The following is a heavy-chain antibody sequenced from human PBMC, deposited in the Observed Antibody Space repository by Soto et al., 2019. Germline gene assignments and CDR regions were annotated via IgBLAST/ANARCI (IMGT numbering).Heavy chain of an antibody. D-gene: IGHD3-16*01. CDR2: ISAHNGNT. Sequence: QVHLVQSGAEVKKSGASVKVSCKGSGYDFTTYGITWVRQAPGQGLEWMAWISAHNGNTDYAQKIQGRVTVTRDTSTRKASMELRSLRSDDTAVYYFARVWYGGCWSPGALGTVSS. V-gene: IGHV1-18*01. CDR1: GYDFTTYG. J-gene: IGHJ4*02. CDR3: ARVWYGGC.